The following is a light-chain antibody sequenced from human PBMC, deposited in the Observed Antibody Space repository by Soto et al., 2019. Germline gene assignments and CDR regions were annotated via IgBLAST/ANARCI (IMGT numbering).Light chain of an antibody. Sequence: DIVMTQSPDSLAVSLGERATINCKSSQSVLYRSNNKNYFAWYQQKPGQPPKLLIYWASTRESGVPDRFSGSGSGTDFTLTISSLQAEDVAVYYCQQYYSSPWTFGQGTKVEIK. V-gene: IGKV4-1*01. CDR3: QQYYSSPWT. CDR2: WAS. J-gene: IGKJ1*01. CDR1: QSVLYRSNNKNY.